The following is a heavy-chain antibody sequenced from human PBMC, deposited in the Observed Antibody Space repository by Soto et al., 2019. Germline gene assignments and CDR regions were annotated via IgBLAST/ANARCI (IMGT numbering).Heavy chain of an antibody. CDR2: ISHDGSNK. Sequence: PGGSLRLSCAASGFTFSSYAMHWVRQAPGKGLEWVAVISHDGSNKYYADSVQGRFTISRDNSKNTLYLKMNSLGAEDTAVYYCGRDFGPGKSYGDYIDNGGKEPLVTV. CDR3: GRDFGPGKSYGDYIDN. D-gene: IGHD4-17*01. J-gene: IGHJ4*02. CDR1: GFTFSSYA. V-gene: IGHV3-30-3*01.